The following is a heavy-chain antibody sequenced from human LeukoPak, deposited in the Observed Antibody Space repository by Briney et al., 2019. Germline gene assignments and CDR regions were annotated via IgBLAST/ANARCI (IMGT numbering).Heavy chain of an antibody. V-gene: IGHV3-7*01. J-gene: IGHJ4*02. CDR3: VPGGLAVSGIDY. CDR2: ITPDGSDR. CDR1: GFTFNNYW. Sequence: GAPRLSCAVSGFTFNNYWMSWVRQAPGKGLEWVANITPDGSDRYYVDSLKGRVTISRDNTKSSLYLQLNSLRAEDTAVYYCVPGGLAVSGIDYWGQGALVTVSS. D-gene: IGHD6-19*01.